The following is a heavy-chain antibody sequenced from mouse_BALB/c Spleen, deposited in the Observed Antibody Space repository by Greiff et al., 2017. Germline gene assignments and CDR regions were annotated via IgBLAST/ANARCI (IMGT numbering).Heavy chain of an antibody. CDR1: GYTFTSYW. CDR2: INPSTGYT. CDR3: ARRRDGFDY. V-gene: IGHV1-7*01. J-gene: IGHJ3*01. Sequence: VQLQESGAELAKPGASVKMSCKASGYTFTSYWMHWVKQRPGQGLEWIGYINPSTGYTEYNQKFKDKATLTADKSSSTAYMQLSSLTSEDSAVYYCARRRDGFDYWGQGTLVTVSA. D-gene: IGHD2-3*01.